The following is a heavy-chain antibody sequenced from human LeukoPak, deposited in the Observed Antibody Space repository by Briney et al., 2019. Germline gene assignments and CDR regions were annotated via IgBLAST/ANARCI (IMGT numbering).Heavy chain of an antibody. J-gene: IGHJ5*01. Sequence: PGGSLRLSCAASGFTFSSYEMNWVRQAPGKGLEWVSYISSSGSTIYYADSVRGRFTISRDNAKNSLYLQMNSLRAEDTAIYYCARGQGGERWFDSWGQGTLVTVSS. V-gene: IGHV3-48*03. CDR3: ARGQGGERWFDS. CDR1: GFTFSSYE. D-gene: IGHD3-16*01. CDR2: ISSSGSTI.